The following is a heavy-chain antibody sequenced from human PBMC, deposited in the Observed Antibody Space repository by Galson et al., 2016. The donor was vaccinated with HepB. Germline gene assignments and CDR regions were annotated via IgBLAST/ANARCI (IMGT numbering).Heavy chain of an antibody. CDR2: ITGSGGST. CDR3: AKGLLECSSTSCYLYYGMHV. Sequence: SLRLSCAASGFIVSDHAMHWVRQAPGKGLEWVSGITGSGGSTFYADSVKGRFTISRDNSKNTLYLQMNSLRAEDTAVYYCAKGLLECSSTSCYLYYGMHVWGQGTTVTVSS. J-gene: IGHJ6*02. D-gene: IGHD2-2*01. V-gene: IGHV3-23*01. CDR1: GFIVSDHA.